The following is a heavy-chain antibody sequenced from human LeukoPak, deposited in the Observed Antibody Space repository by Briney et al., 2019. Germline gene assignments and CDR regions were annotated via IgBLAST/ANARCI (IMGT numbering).Heavy chain of an antibody. V-gene: IGHV1-46*01. CDR2: INPSGGST. CDR1: GYTFTSYG. D-gene: IGHD6-19*01. J-gene: IGHJ4*02. CDR3: ARAEWPLGMGSSGWSDY. Sequence: GASVKVSCKASGYTFTSYGISWVRQAPGQGLEWMGIINPSGGSTSYAQKFQGRVTMTRDMSTSTVYMELSSLRSEDTAVYYCARAEWPLGMGSSGWSDYWGQGTLVTVSS.